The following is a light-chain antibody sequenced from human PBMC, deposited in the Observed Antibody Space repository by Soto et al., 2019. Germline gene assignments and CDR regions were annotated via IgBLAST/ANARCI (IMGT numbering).Light chain of an antibody. V-gene: IGKV3-20*01. CDR3: QQYGSSLRT. CDR1: QSVGSSY. Sequence: EIVSTQSPGTLSLSPGERATLSCRASQSVGSSYLAWYQQRPGQAPRLLIYGASSRATGIPDRFSGSGSGTDFTLTISRLEPEDFAVYYCQQYGSSLRTFGQGTKVEIK. CDR2: GAS. J-gene: IGKJ1*01.